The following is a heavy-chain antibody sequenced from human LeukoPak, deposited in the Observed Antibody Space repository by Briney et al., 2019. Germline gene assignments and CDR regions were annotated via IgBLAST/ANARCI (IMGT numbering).Heavy chain of an antibody. CDR3: ARDRYYASGSYSWFDP. J-gene: IGHJ5*02. CDR2: ISTSSSYT. Sequence: GGSLRLSCAASGFTFSDYSMSWIRQAPGKGLEWVSYISTSSSYTNYADSVKGRFTISRDNAKNSLYLQMNSLRAEDTAVYYCARDRYYASGSYSWFDPWGQGTLVTVSS. CDR1: GFTFSDYS. V-gene: IGHV3-11*05. D-gene: IGHD3-10*01.